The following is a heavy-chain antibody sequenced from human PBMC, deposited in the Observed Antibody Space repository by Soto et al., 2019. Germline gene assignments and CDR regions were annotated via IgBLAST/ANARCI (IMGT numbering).Heavy chain of an antibody. D-gene: IGHD6-13*01. Sequence: QVTLKESGHVLVKPTETLTLTCTVSGFSLSNARMGVSWIRQPPGKALEWLAHIFSNDEKSYSTSLKSRLTISKDTSKSQVVLPMTNLDPVDTATYYCAGMDDRVYDAFDIWGQGTMVTVSS. CDR1: GFSLSNARMG. V-gene: IGHV2-26*01. J-gene: IGHJ3*02. CDR3: AGMDDRVYDAFDI. CDR2: IFSNDEK.